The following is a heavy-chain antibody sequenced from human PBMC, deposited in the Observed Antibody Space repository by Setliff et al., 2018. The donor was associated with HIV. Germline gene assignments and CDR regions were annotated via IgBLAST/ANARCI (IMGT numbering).Heavy chain of an antibody. CDR1: GFIFSDYA. CDR3: ARDYKVTPQFDY. D-gene: IGHD5-18*01. V-gene: IGHV3-30*04. CDR2: ISKNVDET. J-gene: IGHJ4*02. Sequence: GGSLRLSCAGSGFIFSDYALHWVRQAPGKGLEWVAVISKNVDETYYADSMKGRVTISRDNAHNSLYLQMNSLRAEDTARYYCARDYKVTPQFDYWGQGTLVTVSS.